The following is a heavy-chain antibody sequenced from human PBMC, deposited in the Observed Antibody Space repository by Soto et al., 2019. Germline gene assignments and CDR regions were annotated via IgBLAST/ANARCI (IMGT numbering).Heavy chain of an antibody. V-gene: IGHV3-23*01. D-gene: IGHD3-22*01. Sequence: SGGSLRLSCAASGFTFSSCAMSWVRQAPGKGLEWVSALSGSGGGTYYADSVKGRFTISRDNSKNTLFLQMNSLRAEDTAVYYCSKVLYYYDSSGSYPGDYFDYWGQGTLVTVSS. CDR2: LSGSGGGT. CDR1: GFTFSSCA. J-gene: IGHJ4*02. CDR3: SKVLYYYDSSGSYPGDYFDY.